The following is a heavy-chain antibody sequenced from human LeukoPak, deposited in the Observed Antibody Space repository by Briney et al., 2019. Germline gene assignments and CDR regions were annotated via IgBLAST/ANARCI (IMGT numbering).Heavy chain of an antibody. J-gene: IGHJ5*02. CDR1: GGSVSSGSYY. V-gene: IGHV4-61*01. CDR3: ARETITGSGWFDP. D-gene: IGHD3-10*01. Sequence: SETLSLTCTVSGGSVSSGSYYWSWIRQPPGKGLEWIGYIFSSGSSNYNPSLKSRVTVSVDTSRNQFSLKLTSVTAADTAVYYCARETITGSGWFDPWGQGTLVTVSS. CDR2: IFSSGSS.